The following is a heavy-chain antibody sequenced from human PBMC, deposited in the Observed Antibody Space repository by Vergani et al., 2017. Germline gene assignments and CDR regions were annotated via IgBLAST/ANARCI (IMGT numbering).Heavy chain of an antibody. Sequence: QVQVEESGGGVVQPGRSLRLSCAASGFTFSSYGMHWVRQSPGKGLEWVAVISYDGSNKYYADSVKGRFTISRDNSKNTLYLQMNSLRVEDTAVYYCAKAYCSSTSCSFYYYMDGWGKGTTVNVSS. CDR2: ISYDGSNK. J-gene: IGHJ6*03. D-gene: IGHD2-2*01. V-gene: IGHV3-30*18. CDR3: AKAYCSSTSCSFYYYMDG. CDR1: GFTFSSYG.